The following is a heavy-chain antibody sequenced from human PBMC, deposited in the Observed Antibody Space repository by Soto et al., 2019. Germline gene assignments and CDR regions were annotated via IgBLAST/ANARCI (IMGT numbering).Heavy chain of an antibody. Sequence: SETLSLTCTVSGGSISSYYWSWIRQPPGKGLEWIGYIYYSGSTNYNPSLKSRVTISVDTSKNQFSLKLSSVTAADTAVYYCARGPWQQLTNFDYWGQGTLVTVSS. CDR1: GGSISSYY. CDR2: IYYSGST. CDR3: ARGPWQQLTNFDY. V-gene: IGHV4-59*01. D-gene: IGHD6-13*01. J-gene: IGHJ4*02.